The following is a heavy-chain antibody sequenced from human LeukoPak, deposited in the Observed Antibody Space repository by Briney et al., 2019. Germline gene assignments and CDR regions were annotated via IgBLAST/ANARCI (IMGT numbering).Heavy chain of an antibody. CDR2: VYSGGST. V-gene: IGHV3-53*01. CDR1: GFTVSSNY. J-gene: IGHJ6*03. Sequence: PGGSLRLSCAASGFTVSSNYMSWVRQAPGKRLERVSVVYSGGSTYYADSVKGRFTISRDNSTNTRYLQMNSLRAEDTAVYYCARGRGYSGYDFVYYYYMDVWGKGTTVTVSS. CDR3: ARGRGYSGYDFVYYYYMDV. D-gene: IGHD5-12*01.